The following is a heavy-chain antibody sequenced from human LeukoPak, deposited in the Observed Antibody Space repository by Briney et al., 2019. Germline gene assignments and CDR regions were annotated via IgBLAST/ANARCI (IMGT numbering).Heavy chain of an antibody. J-gene: IGHJ4*02. V-gene: IGHV1-8*01. Sequence: GASVKVSCKASGYTFTSYDINWVRQATGQGLEWMGWMSPNSGNTGYAQKFQGRVTMTRCTSMSTAYMELSSLKSEDTAVYYCTRGPPNWGYDYWGQGTLVTVSS. CDR1: GYTFTSYD. CDR2: MSPNSGNT. D-gene: IGHD7-27*01. CDR3: TRGPPNWGYDY.